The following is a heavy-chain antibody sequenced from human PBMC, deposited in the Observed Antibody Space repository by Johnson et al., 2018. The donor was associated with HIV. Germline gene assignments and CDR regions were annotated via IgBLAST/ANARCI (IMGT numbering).Heavy chain of an antibody. Sequence: QVQLVESGGGVVQPGRSLRLSCAASGFTFSSYGMHWVRQAPGKGLEWVAFIRYDGNNKYYADSVKGRFTISRNNAKNSLYLQMNSLRAEDTAVYFCATVWRNEGRHAFDVWGQGTMVTVSS. V-gene: IGHV3-33*03. J-gene: IGHJ3*01. D-gene: IGHD1-1*01. CDR1: GFTFSSYG. CDR3: ATVWRNEGRHAFDV. CDR2: IRYDGNNK.